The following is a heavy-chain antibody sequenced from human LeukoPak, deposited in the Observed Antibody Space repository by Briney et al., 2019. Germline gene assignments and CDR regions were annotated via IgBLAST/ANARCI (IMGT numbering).Heavy chain of an antibody. J-gene: IGHJ5*02. CDR2: IIPIFGTA. V-gene: IGHV1-69*13. Sequence: SVKVSCKASGGTFSSYAISWVRQAPGQGLEWMGGIIPIFGTANYAQKFQGRVTITADESMSTAYVELSSLRSEDTAVYYCATSYLGDRYCSSTSCYGFVGWFDPWGQGTLVTVSS. D-gene: IGHD2-2*01. CDR1: GGTFSSYA. CDR3: ATSYLGDRYCSSTSCYGFVGWFDP.